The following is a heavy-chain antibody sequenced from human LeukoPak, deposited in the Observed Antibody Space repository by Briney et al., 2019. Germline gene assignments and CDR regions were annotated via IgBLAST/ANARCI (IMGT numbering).Heavy chain of an antibody. D-gene: IGHD3-3*01. CDR1: GGSISSGDYY. CDR2: IYYSGST. V-gene: IGHV4-30-4*01. CDR3: ARLQGGFWSGYFDY. Sequence: SETLSLTCTVSGGSISSGDYYWSWIRQPPGKGLEWIGYIYYSGSTYYNPSLKSRVTISVDTSKNQFSLKLSSVTAADTAVYYCARLQGGFWSGYFDYWGQGTLVTVSS. J-gene: IGHJ4*02.